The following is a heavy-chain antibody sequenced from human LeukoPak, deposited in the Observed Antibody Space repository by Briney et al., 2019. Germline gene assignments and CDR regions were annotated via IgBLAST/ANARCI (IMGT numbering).Heavy chain of an antibody. CDR1: GGSFSGYY. Sequence: SETLSLTCAVYGGSFSGYYWSWIRQPPGKGLEWIGVINHSGSTNYNPSLKSRVTISVDTSKNQFSLKLSSVTAADTAVYYCARGVLDIVVVPASERRAYYFDYWGQGTLVTVSS. CDR2: INHSGST. V-gene: IGHV4-34*01. J-gene: IGHJ4*02. D-gene: IGHD2-2*01. CDR3: ARGVLDIVVVPASERRAYYFDY.